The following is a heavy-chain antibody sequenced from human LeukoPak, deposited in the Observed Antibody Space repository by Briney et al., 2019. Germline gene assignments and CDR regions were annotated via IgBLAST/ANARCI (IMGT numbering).Heavy chain of an antibody. J-gene: IGHJ4*02. CDR3: ARGPLAAAGDY. CDR2: ISSSSSYI. Sequence: GGSLRLSCAASGFSFSSYSMNWVRQAPGKGLEWVSSISSSSSYIYYADSVKGRFTISRDNAKNSLYLQMNSLRAEDTAVYYCARGPLAAAGDYWGQGTLVTVSS. D-gene: IGHD6-13*01. CDR1: GFSFSSYS. V-gene: IGHV3-21*01.